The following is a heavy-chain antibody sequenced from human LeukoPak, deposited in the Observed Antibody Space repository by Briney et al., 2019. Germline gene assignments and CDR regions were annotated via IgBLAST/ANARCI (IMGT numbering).Heavy chain of an antibody. D-gene: IGHD3-10*01. CDR3: ARGIAMVRGVIPWDGDYYYMDV. J-gene: IGHJ6*03. CDR2: INHSGNT. V-gene: IGHV4-34*01. CDR1: GGSFSGHY. Sequence: SETLSLTCAVYGGSFSGHYWSWIRQPPGKGLEWIGEINHSGNTNYNPSLKSRVIISVDTSQNQFSLKLSSVTAADPAVYYCARGIAMVRGVIPWDGDYYYMDVWGKGTTVTVSS.